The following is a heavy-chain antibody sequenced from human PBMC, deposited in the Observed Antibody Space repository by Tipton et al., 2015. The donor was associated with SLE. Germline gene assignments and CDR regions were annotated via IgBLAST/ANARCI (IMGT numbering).Heavy chain of an antibody. V-gene: IGHV5-51*01. CDR2: IYPTDSDI. D-gene: IGHD5-18*01. CDR3: ARQDLDTAMVSFDY. CDR1: GYTFSSYW. J-gene: IGHJ4*02. Sequence: QLVQSGAEVKKPGESLKISCQGSGYTFSSYWIVWVRQRPGKGLEWMGIIYPTDSDIIYSPSFQGQVTISADESTSTAYLQWSSLKASDTAMYYCARQDLDTAMVSFDYWGQGTLVTVSS.